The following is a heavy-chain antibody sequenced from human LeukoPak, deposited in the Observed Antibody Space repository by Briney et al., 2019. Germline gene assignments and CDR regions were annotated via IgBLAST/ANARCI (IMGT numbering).Heavy chain of an antibody. CDR3: AKDARVGPIGYGSGSPLVDY. J-gene: IGHJ4*02. Sequence: GGSLRLSCAASGFTFSSYAMSWVRQAPGKGLEWVSAISGSGGSTYYADSVKGRFTISRDNSKNTLYLQMNSLRAEDTAVYYCAKDARVGPIGYGSGSPLVDYWGQGTLVTVSS. CDR2: ISGSGGST. D-gene: IGHD3-10*01. CDR1: GFTFSSYA. V-gene: IGHV3-23*01.